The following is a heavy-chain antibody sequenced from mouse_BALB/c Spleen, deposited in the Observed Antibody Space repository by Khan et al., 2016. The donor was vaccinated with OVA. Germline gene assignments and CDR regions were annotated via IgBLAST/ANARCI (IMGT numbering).Heavy chain of an antibody. J-gene: IGHJ4*01. D-gene: IGHD2-14*01. V-gene: IGHV2-6-4*01. CDR1: GFSLSRYN. CDR3: ARAYYRYDGYYAMDY. Sequence: QVQLKQSGPGLVAPSQTLSITCTVSGFSLSRYNIHWVRQPPGKGLEWLGMIWGGGGTDYNSTLKSRLSISKDNSKSQDFLKMNRMQTNDTAMYYCARAYYRYDGYYAMDYWGQGTSVTVSS. CDR2: IWGGGGT.